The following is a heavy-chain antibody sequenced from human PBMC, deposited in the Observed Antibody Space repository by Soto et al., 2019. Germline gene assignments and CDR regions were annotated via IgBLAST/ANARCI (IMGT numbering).Heavy chain of an antibody. D-gene: IGHD6-19*01. Sequence: GSLRLSCAASGFTVSSSYMSWVRKAPGKGLEWVSVIYSGGSTYYADSVKGRFTISRDNSKNTLYLQMNSLRAEDTAVYYCARTTRGYSSGWSTLDYWGQGTLVTVSS. V-gene: IGHV3-53*01. CDR2: IYSGGST. CDR3: ARTTRGYSSGWSTLDY. J-gene: IGHJ4*02. CDR1: GFTVSSSY.